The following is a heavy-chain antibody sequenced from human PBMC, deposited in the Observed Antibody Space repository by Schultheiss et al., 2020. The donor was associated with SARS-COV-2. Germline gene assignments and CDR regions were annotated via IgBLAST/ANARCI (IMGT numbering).Heavy chain of an antibody. D-gene: IGHD3-3*01. V-gene: IGHV4-34*01. Sequence: GSLRLSCAASGFTFSSYGMHWVRQAPGKGLEWIGEINHSGSTNYNPSLKSRVTMSVDTSKNQFSLKLSSLTAADTAVYYCARGEVRFLEWFAYWGQGTLVTVSS. CDR2: INHSGST. J-gene: IGHJ4*02. CDR3: ARGEVRFLEWFAY. CDR1: GFTFSSYG.